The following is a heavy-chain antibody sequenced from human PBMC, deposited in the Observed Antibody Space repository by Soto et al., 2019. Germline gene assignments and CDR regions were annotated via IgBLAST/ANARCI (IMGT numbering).Heavy chain of an antibody. J-gene: IGHJ5*02. CDR1: GGSISSGGYS. CDR3: ARGYCISTSCYNWKLWFDP. Sequence: PSETLSLTCAVSGGSISSGGYSWSWIRQPPGKGLEWIGYIYHSGSTYYNPSLKSRVTISVDRSKNQFSLKLSSVTAADTAVYYCARGYCISTSCYNWKLWFDPWGQGTLVTV. CDR2: IYHSGST. V-gene: IGHV4-30-2*01. D-gene: IGHD2-2*02.